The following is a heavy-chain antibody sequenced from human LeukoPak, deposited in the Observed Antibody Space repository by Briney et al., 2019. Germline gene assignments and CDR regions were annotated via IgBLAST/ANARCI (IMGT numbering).Heavy chain of an antibody. CDR3: ARSCGVVVVPAACGFDY. Sequence: GGSLRLSCAASGFTFSSYAMHWVRQAPGKGLEYVSAISSNGGSTYYANSVKGRFTISRDNSKNTLYLQMGSLRAEDMAVYYCARSCGVVVVPAACGFDYWGQGTLVTVSS. V-gene: IGHV3-64*01. D-gene: IGHD2-2*01. CDR1: GFTFSSYA. CDR2: ISSNGGST. J-gene: IGHJ4*02.